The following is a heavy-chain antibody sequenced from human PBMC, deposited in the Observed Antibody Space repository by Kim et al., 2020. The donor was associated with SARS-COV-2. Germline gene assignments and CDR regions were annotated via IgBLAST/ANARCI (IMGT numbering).Heavy chain of an antibody. V-gene: IGHV4-34*01. CDR3: ARGLTSCSSTSCQIYYPRRLDYFDY. Sequence: SETLSLTCAVYGGSFSGYYWSWIRQPPGKGLEWIGEINHSGSSNYNPSLKSRVTISVDTSKNQFSLKLSSVTAADTAVYYCARGLTSCSSTSCQIYYPRRLDYFDYWGQGTLVTVSS. D-gene: IGHD2-2*01. CDR2: INHSGSS. J-gene: IGHJ4*02. CDR1: GGSFSGYY.